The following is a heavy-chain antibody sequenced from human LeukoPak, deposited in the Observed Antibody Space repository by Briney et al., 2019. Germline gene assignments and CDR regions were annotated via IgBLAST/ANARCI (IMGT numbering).Heavy chain of an antibody. CDR2: IKLDGSAK. D-gene: IGHD6-13*01. CDR1: GFTFSNYY. V-gene: IGHV3-7*01. J-gene: IGHJ5*02. Sequence: GGSLRLSCAASGFTFSNYYMTRVRQAPGKGLEWVATIKLDGSAKHYVDSVKGRFTISRDNAKNTLYLQMNSLRAEDTAIYYCVRDLQRHYLGVAVAGRRRWFDPWGQGTLVTVSS. CDR3: VRDLQRHYLGVAVAGRRRWFDP.